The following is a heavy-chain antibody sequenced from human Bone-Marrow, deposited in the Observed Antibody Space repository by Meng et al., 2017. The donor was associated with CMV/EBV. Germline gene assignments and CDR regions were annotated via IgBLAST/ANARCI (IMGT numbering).Heavy chain of an antibody. V-gene: IGHV3-21*01. J-gene: IGHJ4*02. Sequence: GESLKISCAASGFTFSSYWMSWVRQAPGKGLEWVSSISSSSSYIYYADSVKGRFTISRDNAKNSLYLQMNSLRAEDTAVYYCAREYNWNYFDYWGQGTRVTVSS. D-gene: IGHD1-20*01. CDR1: GFTFSSYW. CDR2: ISSSSSYI. CDR3: AREYNWNYFDY.